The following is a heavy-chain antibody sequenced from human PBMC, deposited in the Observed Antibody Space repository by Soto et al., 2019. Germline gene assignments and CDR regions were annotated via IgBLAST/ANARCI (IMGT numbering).Heavy chain of an antibody. J-gene: IGHJ6*02. V-gene: IGHV3-23*01. D-gene: IGHD2-15*01. CDR3: AKRRSYCSGGSCYYYYYGMDV. CDR2: ISGSGGGT. CDR1: GFTFSSYA. Sequence: TGGLLRLSCAASGFTFSSYAMSWVRQAPGKGLEWVSAISGSGGGTYYADSVKGRFTISRDNSKNTLYLQMNSLRAEDTAVYYCAKRRSYCSGGSCYYYYYGMDVWGQGTTVTVSS.